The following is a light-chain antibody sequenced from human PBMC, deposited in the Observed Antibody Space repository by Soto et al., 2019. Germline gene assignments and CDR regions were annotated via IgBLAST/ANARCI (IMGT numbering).Light chain of an antibody. Sequence: QSALTQPSSASGSPGQSVTISCTGTISDVGGYNYVAWYQQHPGKAPKLMIYEVNKRPSGVPDRFSGSKSGSTASLTVSGLQDEDEADYYCSSYEGRSSYVFGTGTKVTV. CDR3: SSYEGRSSYV. CDR1: ISDVGGYNY. V-gene: IGLV2-8*01. CDR2: EVN. J-gene: IGLJ1*01.